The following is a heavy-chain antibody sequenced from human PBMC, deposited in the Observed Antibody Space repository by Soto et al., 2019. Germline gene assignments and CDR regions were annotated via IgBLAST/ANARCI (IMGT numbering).Heavy chain of an antibody. CDR3: ARNSYYYDSSGSVDS. CDR2: IYYSGST. J-gene: IGHJ4*02. CDR1: GGAISSYY. V-gene: IGHV4-59*01. Sequence: SETLSLTCTVSGGAISSYYWSWIRQAPGKGPEWIGYIYYSGSTNYNPSLKSRVTISVDTSKNQFSLKLSSVTAADTAVYYCARNSYYYDSSGSVDSWGQGALVTVSS. D-gene: IGHD3-22*01.